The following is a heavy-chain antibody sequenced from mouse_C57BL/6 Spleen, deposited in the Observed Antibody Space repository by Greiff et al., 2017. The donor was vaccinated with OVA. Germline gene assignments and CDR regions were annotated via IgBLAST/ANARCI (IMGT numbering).Heavy chain of an antibody. CDR2: IYPGDGDT. CDR1: GYAFSSSW. Sequence: QVQLQQSGPELVKPGASVKISCKASGYAFSSSWMNWVKQRPGKGLEWIGRIYPGDGDTNYNGKFKGKATLTADKSSSTAYMQLSSLTSEDSAVYFCASEGLDYWGQGTTLTVSS. V-gene: IGHV1-82*01. CDR3: ASEGLDY. J-gene: IGHJ2*01.